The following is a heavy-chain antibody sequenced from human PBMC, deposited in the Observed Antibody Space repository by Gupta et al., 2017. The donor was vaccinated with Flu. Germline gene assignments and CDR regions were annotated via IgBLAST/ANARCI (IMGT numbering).Heavy chain of an antibody. J-gene: IGHJ4*02. CDR3: AHVAAAGEAYVDD. CDR1: GVSLSTSGVG. V-gene: IGHV2-5*02. Sequence: QITFKESGPTLVKPTQTLTLTCTFSGVSLSTSGVGVGWIRQPPGKALEWLEIIYWDDDKRYSPSLKSRITITKDTSKNKVVLKMTNMDPVDTATYFCAHVAAAGEAYVDDGGKGTPVTVAS. CDR2: IYWDDDK. D-gene: IGHD6-13*01.